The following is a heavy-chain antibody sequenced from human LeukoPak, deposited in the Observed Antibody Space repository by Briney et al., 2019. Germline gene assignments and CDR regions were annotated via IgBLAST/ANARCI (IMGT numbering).Heavy chain of an antibody. V-gene: IGHV3-7*01. CDR1: GFTFSSYW. Sequence: PGGSLRLSCAASGFTFSSYWMSWVRQAPGKGLEWVANIKQDGSEKYYVDSVKGRFTISRDNAKNSLYLQMNSLRAEDTAVYYCASAPIQYYYDSSGYYFDYWGQGTLVTVSS. CDR3: ASAPIQYYYDSSGYYFDY. CDR2: IKQDGSEK. J-gene: IGHJ4*02. D-gene: IGHD3-22*01.